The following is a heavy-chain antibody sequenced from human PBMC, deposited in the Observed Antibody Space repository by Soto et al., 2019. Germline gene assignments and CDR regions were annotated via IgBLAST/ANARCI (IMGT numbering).Heavy chain of an antibody. V-gene: IGHV4-34*01. Sequence: SETLSLTCAVSGGSFSDYYWSWIRQPPGKGLEWIGEINHSGSTTYNPSLKSRLTISVDTSKYQFSLKLSSVTAADTAVYFCAGGRVAATPWNWFDPWGQGTLVTVSS. D-gene: IGHD2-15*01. CDR3: AGGRVAATPWNWFDP. CDR1: GGSFSDYY. CDR2: INHSGST. J-gene: IGHJ5*02.